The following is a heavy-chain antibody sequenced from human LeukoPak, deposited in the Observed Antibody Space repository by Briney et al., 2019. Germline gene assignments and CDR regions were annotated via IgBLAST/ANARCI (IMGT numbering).Heavy chain of an antibody. V-gene: IGHV3-21*04. J-gene: IGHJ4*02. Sequence: KSGGSLRLSCAASGFTFSSYSMNWVRQAPGKGLEWVSSISSSSSYIYYADSVKGRFTISRDNAKNSLYLQMNSLRAEDTAVYYCASVPLGAAYSGSYYYFDDWGQGTLVTVSS. CDR1: GFTFSSYS. CDR2: ISSSSSYI. CDR3: ASVPLGAAYSGSYYYFDD. D-gene: IGHD3-10*01.